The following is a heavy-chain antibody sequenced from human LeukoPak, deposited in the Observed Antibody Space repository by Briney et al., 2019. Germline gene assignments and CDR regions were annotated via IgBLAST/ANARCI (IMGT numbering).Heavy chain of an antibody. CDR2: ISAYNGNT. D-gene: IGHD6-13*01. V-gene: IGHV1-18*04. CDR1: GYTFTSYG. J-gene: IGHJ4*01. CDR3: AIIAAAGSIDY. Sequence: GASVKVSCKASGYTFTSYGISWVRQAPGQGLEWMGGISAYNGNTNYAQKLQGRVTMTTDTSTSTGYLKLRSLRSDDTAVYYCAIIAAAGSIDYWGQGTPVTVSS.